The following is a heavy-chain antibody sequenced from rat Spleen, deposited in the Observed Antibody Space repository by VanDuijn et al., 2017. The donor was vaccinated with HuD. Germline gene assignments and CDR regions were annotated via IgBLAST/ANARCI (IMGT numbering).Heavy chain of an antibody. V-gene: IGHV5-58*01. CDR2: INTDGGST. D-gene: IGHD1-11*01. Sequence: EVQLVESGGGLVQPGRSLKLSCVASGFTFNKYWMTWIRQAPGKGLEWVASINTDGGSTYYSDPVRGRFTISRKNAENTVYLQMNSLRSEDTATYYCVKEANYGGLMDVWGQGASVTVSS. J-gene: IGHJ4*01. CDR1: GFTFNKYW. CDR3: VKEANYGGLMDV.